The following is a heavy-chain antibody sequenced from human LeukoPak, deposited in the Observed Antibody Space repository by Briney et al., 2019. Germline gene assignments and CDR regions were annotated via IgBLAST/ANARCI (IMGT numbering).Heavy chain of an antibody. V-gene: IGHV3-7*05. J-gene: IGHJ4*02. CDR1: GFTFSTYW. CDR2: IKRDGSDK. Sequence: GGSLRLSCAASGFTFSTYWMSWVRQAPGKGLEWVAKIKRDGSDKFYVDSVKGRFTISRDNAMTSLYLQMNSLRAEDTAVYYCARDSYGSSGYYYVSDYWGQGTLVTVSS. CDR3: ARDSYGSSGYYYVSDY. D-gene: IGHD3-22*01.